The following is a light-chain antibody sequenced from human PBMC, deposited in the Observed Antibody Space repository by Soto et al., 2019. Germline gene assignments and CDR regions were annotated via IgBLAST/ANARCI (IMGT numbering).Light chain of an antibody. CDR1: QGISSY. CDR2: AAS. V-gene: IGKV1-8*01. CDR3: QQYYSYPTL. J-gene: IGKJ1*01. Sequence: AIRMTQSPSSLSASTGDRVTITCRASQGISSYLAWYQQKPGKAPKLLIYAASTLQSGVPSRFSGSGSGTDFTLTISCLQSEDFATYYCQQYYSYPTLFGQGTKVDIK.